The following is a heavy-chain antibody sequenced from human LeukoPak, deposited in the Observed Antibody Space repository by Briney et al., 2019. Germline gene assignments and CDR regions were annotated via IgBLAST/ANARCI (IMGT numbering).Heavy chain of an antibody. Sequence: ASVKVSCKASGYTFTSYYMHWVRQAPGQGLEWMGWINPNSGGTNYAQKFQGRVTMTRDTSISTAYMELSRLRSDDTAVYYCARVDSSSSAEFDPWGQGTLVTVSS. D-gene: IGHD6-6*01. V-gene: IGHV1-2*02. CDR1: GYTFTSYY. CDR2: INPNSGGT. J-gene: IGHJ5*02. CDR3: ARVDSSSSAEFDP.